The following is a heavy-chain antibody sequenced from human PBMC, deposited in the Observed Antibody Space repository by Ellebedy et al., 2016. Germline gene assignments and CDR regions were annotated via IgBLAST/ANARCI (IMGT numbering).Heavy chain of an antibody. CDR1: GFTFSDYY. V-gene: IGHV3-11*04. CDR2: ISSSGSTI. CDR3: ARDGSEWSRDS. Sequence: GESLKISXAASGFTFSDYYMSWIRQAPGKGLEWVSYISSSGSTIYYADSVKGRFTISRDNAKNSLFLQMNSLRVEDTAVYYCARDGSEWSRDSWGQGTLVTVSP. D-gene: IGHD3-3*01. J-gene: IGHJ4*02.